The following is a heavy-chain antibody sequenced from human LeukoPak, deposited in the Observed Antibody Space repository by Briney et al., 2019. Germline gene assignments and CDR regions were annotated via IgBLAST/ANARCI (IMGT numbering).Heavy chain of an antibody. CDR3: AKQARRAYYYGSGSYAGSHYFDY. J-gene: IGHJ4*02. Sequence: GGSLRLSCAASGFTFSSYGMSWVRQAPGKGLEWVSAISGSGDSTYYADSVKGRFTISRDNSKNTLYLQMNSLRAEDTAVYYCAKQARRAYYYGSGSYAGSHYFDYWGQGTLVTVSS. V-gene: IGHV3-23*01. CDR2: ISGSGDST. D-gene: IGHD3-10*01. CDR1: GFTFSSYG.